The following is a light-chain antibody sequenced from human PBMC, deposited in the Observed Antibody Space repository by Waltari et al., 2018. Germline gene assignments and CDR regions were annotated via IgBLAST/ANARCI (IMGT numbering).Light chain of an antibody. Sequence: DLVMTQSPLSLPVTPGEPASISCRSSQGLLDNNGYNYLDWYLPKPGQSPQILIYLGSNRASGVPDRFSGSGSGTDFTLKISRVEAEDAGVYYCAEALQSVTFGQGTRLEIK. CDR3: AEALQSVT. CDR2: LGS. CDR1: QGLLDNNGYNY. J-gene: IGKJ5*01. V-gene: IGKV2-28*01.